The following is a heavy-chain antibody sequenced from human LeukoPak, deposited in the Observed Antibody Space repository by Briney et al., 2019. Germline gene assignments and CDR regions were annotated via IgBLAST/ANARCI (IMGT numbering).Heavy chain of an antibody. J-gene: IGHJ4*02. CDR3: ASYSSSWYYFDY. Sequence: PSETLSLTCTVSGGSISSYYWSWIRQPPGKGLGWIGYIYYSGSTNYNPSLKSRVTISVDTSKNQLSLKLSSVTAADTAVYYCASYSSSWYYFDYWGQGTLVTVSS. V-gene: IGHV4-59*01. CDR1: GGSISSYY. CDR2: IYYSGST. D-gene: IGHD6-13*01.